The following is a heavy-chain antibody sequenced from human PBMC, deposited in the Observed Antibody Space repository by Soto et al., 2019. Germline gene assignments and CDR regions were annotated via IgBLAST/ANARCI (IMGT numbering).Heavy chain of an antibody. CDR2: IYYSGST. CDR1: GGSISSSSYY. D-gene: IGHD3-22*01. J-gene: IGHJ4*02. CDR3: ARDLYYYDSSGYYYFTKTPFDY. V-gene: IGHV4-39*02. Sequence: SETLSLTCTVSGGSISSSSYYWGWIRQPPGKGLEWIGSIYYSGSTYYNPSLKSRVTISVDTSKNQFSLKLSSVTAADTAVYYCARDLYYYDSSGYYYFTKTPFDYRGQGTLVTVSS.